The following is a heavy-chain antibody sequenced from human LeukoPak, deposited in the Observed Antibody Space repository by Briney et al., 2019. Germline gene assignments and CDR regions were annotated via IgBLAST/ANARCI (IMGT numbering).Heavy chain of an antibody. Sequence: SETLSLTCTVSGGSINNYYWSWIRQPPGKGLEWIGYIYYSGSTNYNPSLKSRVTISVDTSKNQFSLKLSSVTAADTAVYYCARRRAEGGSNGHYNWFDPWGQGILVTVSS. V-gene: IGHV4-59*01. CDR3: ARRRAEGGSNGHYNWFDP. CDR1: GGSINNYY. D-gene: IGHD6-13*01. CDR2: IYYSGST. J-gene: IGHJ5*02.